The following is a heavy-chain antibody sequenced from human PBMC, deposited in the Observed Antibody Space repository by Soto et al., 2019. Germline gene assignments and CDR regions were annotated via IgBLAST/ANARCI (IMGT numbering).Heavy chain of an antibody. V-gene: IGHV1-69*13. J-gene: IGHJ5*02. CDR3: ALSSGGSNWFDP. Sequence: GPSVKVSCKAPGGTFRSYAISWVRLAPGQGLEWMGGIIPIFGTANYAQKFQGRVTITADESTSTAYMELSSLRSEDTAVYYCALSSGGSNWFDPWGQGTLVTVSS. D-gene: IGHD2-15*01. CDR1: GGTFRSYA. CDR2: IIPIFGTA.